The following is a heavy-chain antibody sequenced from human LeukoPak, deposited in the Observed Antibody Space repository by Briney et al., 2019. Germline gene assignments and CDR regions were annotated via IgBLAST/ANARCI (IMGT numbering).Heavy chain of an antibody. CDR3: ARAKMYGE. V-gene: IGHV3-69-1*01. CDR2: ISSSSTI. CDR1: GFTVSSNY. J-gene: IGHJ4*02. Sequence: PGGSLRLSCAASGFTVSSNYMSWVRQAPGKGLEWVSYISSSSTIYYADSVKGRFTISRDNAKNSLHLQMNSLRDEDTAVYYCARAKMYGEWGQGTPVTVSS. D-gene: IGHD4-17*01.